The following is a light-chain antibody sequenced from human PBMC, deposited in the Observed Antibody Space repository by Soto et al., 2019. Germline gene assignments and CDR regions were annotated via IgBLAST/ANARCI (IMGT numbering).Light chain of an antibody. CDR2: DAS. CDR3: QQRSDWPST. CDR1: QSVSKA. V-gene: IGKV3-11*01. J-gene: IGKJ4*01. Sequence: EIVLTQSPATLSLSPGERATLSCMAIQSVSKALVWYQQKPGQAPRLLIYDASNRATGIPARCSGSGSGTAFTLTISSLEPEDFAVYDCQQRSDWPSTFGGGTKVEIK.